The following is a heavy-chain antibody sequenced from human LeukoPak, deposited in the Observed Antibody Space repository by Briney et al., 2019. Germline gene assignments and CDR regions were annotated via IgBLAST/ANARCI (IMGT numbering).Heavy chain of an antibody. Sequence: QSGGSLRLSCAASGFTFSSHAMHWVRQATGKGLEWVSYISSSGTTIHYADSVKGRFTISRDNTKNSLYLQMNSLRAEDTAVYYCAGYGSGSFWGQGTLVTVSS. CDR3: AGYGSGSF. J-gene: IGHJ4*02. D-gene: IGHD3-10*01. V-gene: IGHV3-48*03. CDR2: ISSSGTTI. CDR1: GFTFSSHA.